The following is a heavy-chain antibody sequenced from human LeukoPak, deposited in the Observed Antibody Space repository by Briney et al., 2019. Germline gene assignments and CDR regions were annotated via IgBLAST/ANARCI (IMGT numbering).Heavy chain of an antibody. Sequence: SETLSLTCTVSGGSISSYYWSWVRQPAGKGLEWIGRIYASGNTSYNPSLKGRVTMTVDTSKNQFSLNLSSVTAADTAVYYCARGRGSSWYYFDSWGQGTLVTVSS. CDR3: ARGRGSSWYYFDS. J-gene: IGHJ4*02. CDR1: GGSISSYY. CDR2: IYASGNT. V-gene: IGHV4-4*07. D-gene: IGHD6-13*01.